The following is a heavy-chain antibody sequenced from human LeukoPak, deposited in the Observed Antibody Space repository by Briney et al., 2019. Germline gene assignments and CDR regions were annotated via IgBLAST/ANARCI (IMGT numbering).Heavy chain of an antibody. V-gene: IGHV3-48*03. D-gene: IGHD5-12*01. CDR2: ISSSGTTT. CDR1: VFSFSVYE. Sequence: GGSLRLSCAASVFSFSVYEMHWVRQAPGKGLEWISDISSSGTTTYYADSVKGRFTISRDNAKNSLYLQMNSLRAEDTAVYYCTPLTVATNFDYWGQGTLVTVSS. CDR3: TPLTVATNFDY. J-gene: IGHJ4*02.